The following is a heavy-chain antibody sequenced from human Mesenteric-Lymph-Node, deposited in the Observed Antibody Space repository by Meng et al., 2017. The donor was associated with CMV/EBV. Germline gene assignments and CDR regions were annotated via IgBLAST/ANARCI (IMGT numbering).Heavy chain of an antibody. Sequence: GESLKISCAASGFTVSSHYMSWVRQAPGKGLEWVSVIYSGGSTYYADSVKGRFTISRDNSKNTLYLQMNSLRAEDTAVYYCARAWGGYSSSWYDLWGQGTLVTVSS. CDR1: GFTVSSHY. J-gene: IGHJ5*02. CDR2: IYSGGST. CDR3: ARAWGGYSSSWYDL. D-gene: IGHD6-13*01. V-gene: IGHV3-66*02.